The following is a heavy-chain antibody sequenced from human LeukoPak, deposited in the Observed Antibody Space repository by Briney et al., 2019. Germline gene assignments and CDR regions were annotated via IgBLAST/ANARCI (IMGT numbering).Heavy chain of an antibody. CDR1: GFIFSTYW. CDR2: IKQDGSEK. Sequence: GGSLRLSCAASGFIFSTYWMTWVSQAPGKGMEWVANIKQDGSEKYYVDSVQGRFTISRDNAQNSLYLQMNSLRAEDTAVYYCARSSGWFLTDWGQGTMVTVSS. J-gene: IGHJ3*01. V-gene: IGHV3-7*01. CDR3: ARSSGWFLTD. D-gene: IGHD6-19*01.